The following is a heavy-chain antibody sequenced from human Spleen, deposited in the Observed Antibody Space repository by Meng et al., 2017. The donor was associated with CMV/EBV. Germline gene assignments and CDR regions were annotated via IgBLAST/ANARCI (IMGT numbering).Heavy chain of an antibody. CDR1: GYTFTSYY. CDR2: INPSGGST. J-gene: IGHJ6*02. CDR3: AKALYTNYYSTYYGLDV. V-gene: IGHV1-46*01. Sequence: ASVKVSCKASGYTFTSYYMHWVRQAPGQGLEWMGIINPSGGSTSYAQKFQGRVTMTRDTSINTVYMELSRLRSDDTAVYYCAKALYTNYYSTYYGLDVWGQGTTVTVSS. D-gene: IGHD3-22*01.